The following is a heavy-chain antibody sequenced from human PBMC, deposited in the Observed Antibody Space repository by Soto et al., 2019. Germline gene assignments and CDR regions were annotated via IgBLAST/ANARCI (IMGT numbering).Heavy chain of an antibody. J-gene: IGHJ6*02. Sequence: SETLSLTCTVSGGSISSYYWSWIRQPPGKGLEWIGYIYYSGSTNYNPSLKSRVTISVDTSKNQFSLKLSSVTAADTAVYYCARDRGTHYYYYGMDVWGQGTTVTGSS. CDR2: IYYSGST. D-gene: IGHD3-16*01. CDR3: ARDRGTHYYYYGMDV. CDR1: GGSISSYY. V-gene: IGHV4-59*01.